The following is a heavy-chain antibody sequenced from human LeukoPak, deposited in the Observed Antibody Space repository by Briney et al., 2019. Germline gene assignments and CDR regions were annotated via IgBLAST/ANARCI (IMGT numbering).Heavy chain of an antibody. CDR1: GFTFSSYE. V-gene: IGHV3-48*03. Sequence: GGSLRLSCAASGFTFSSYEMNWVRQAPGKGLEWVSYISSSGSTIYYADSVKGRFTISRDNAKTSLYLQMNSLRAEDTAVYYCARDTPGVRGLFDYWGQGTLVTVSS. J-gene: IGHJ4*02. CDR3: ARDTPGVRGLFDY. CDR2: ISSSGSTI. D-gene: IGHD3-10*01.